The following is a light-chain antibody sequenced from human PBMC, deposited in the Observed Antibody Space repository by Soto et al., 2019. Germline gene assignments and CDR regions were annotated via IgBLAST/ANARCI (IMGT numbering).Light chain of an antibody. V-gene: IGLV2-8*01. Sequence: QSALTQPPSASGSPGQSVTITCSGTSSDVGEENYVSWYQQHPGKVPKLILYEVSKRPSGVPYRFSGSRSGNTASLTVSGLQAEDEADYYCSSFAGSPVVFGGGTKVTVL. CDR2: EVS. J-gene: IGLJ2*01. CDR1: SSDVGEENY. CDR3: SSFAGSPVV.